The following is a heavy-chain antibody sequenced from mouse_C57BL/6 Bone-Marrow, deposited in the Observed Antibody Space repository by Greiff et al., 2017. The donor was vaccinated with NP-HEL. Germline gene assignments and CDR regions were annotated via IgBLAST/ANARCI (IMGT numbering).Heavy chain of an antibody. J-gene: IGHJ1*03. CDR3: ARTRAIGNYWYFDV. D-gene: IGHD2-14*01. CDR1: GYTFTSYW. CDR2: IYPGSGST. Sequence: VQLQQPGAELVKPGASVKMSCKASGYTFTSYWITWVKQRPGQGLEWIGDIYPGSGSTNYNEKFKSKATLTVDTSSSTAYMQLSSLTSEDSAVYYCARTRAIGNYWYFDVWGTGTTVTVSS. V-gene: IGHV1-55*01.